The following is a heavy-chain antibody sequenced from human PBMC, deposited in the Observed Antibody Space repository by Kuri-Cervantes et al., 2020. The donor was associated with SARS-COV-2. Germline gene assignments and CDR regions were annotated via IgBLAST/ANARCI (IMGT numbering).Heavy chain of an antibody. CDR1: GFTFSSYG. CDR2: IWYGGSNR. Sequence: GESLKISCAASGFTFSSYGMHWVRQAPGKGLEWVAVIWYGGSNRYYADSVKGRFTISRDNSKNTLYLQMNSLRAEDTAVYYCARDERDYDFWSGYYKDENWYFDLWGRGTLVTVSS. CDR3: ARDERDYDFWSGYYKDENWYFDL. V-gene: IGHV3-33*08. D-gene: IGHD3-3*01. J-gene: IGHJ2*01.